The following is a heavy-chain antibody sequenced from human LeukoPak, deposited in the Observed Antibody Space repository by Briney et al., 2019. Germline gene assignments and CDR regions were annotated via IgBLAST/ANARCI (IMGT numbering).Heavy chain of an antibody. J-gene: IGHJ4*02. CDR2: INPSGGST. D-gene: IGHD4-17*01. V-gene: IGHV1-46*01. CDR3: ARDFTTVPPYFDY. Sequence: ASVKVSCKASGYTFTSYYMHWVRQAPGQGLEWMGIINPSGGSTSYAQKFQGRVTMTRDMSTSTVYMELSSLRSDDTAVYYCARDFTTVPPYFDYWGQGTLVTVSS. CDR1: GYTFTSYY.